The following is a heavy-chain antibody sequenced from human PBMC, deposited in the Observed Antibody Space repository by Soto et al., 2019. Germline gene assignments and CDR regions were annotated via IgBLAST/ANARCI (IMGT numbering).Heavy chain of an antibody. CDR1: GYTFTSYA. J-gene: IGHJ6*02. V-gene: IGHV1-3*01. CDR3: ARDLASIQLWLDYYYYYGMDV. Sequence: ASVKVSCKASGYTFTSYAMHWVRQAPGQRLEWMGWINAGNGNTKYSQKFQGRVTITRDTSASTAYMELSSLRSEDTAVYYCARDLASIQLWLDYYYYYGMDVWGQGTTVTVSS. D-gene: IGHD5-18*01. CDR2: INAGNGNT.